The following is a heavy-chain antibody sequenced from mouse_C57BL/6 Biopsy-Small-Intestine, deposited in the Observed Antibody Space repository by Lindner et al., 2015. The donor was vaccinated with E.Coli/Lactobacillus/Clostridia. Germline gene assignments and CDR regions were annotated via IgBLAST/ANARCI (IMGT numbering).Heavy chain of an antibody. J-gene: IGHJ3*01. Sequence: SVKVSCKTSGYLITAFYIHWLRQAPGQGLEWMGWINPDGGGTNYAQKFQGRVAMTCDTSSTTANMELSRLRSDDTAVYYCARMNTYDHILSYWGQGTLVTVS. CDR3: ARMNTYDHILSY. CDR2: INPDGGGT. D-gene: IGHD2-3*01. V-gene: IGHV14-2*02. CDR1: GYLITAFY.